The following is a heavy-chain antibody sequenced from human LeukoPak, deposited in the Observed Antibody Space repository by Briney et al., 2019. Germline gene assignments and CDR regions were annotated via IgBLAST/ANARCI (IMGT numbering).Heavy chain of an antibody. CDR2: IYYSGST. Sequence: SETLSLTCTVSGGSISSSSYYWGWIRQPPGKGLERIGSIYYSGSTYYNPSLKSRVTISVDTSKNQFSLKLSSVTAADTAVYYCARRGYSSGWYCFDYWGQGTLVTVSS. CDR3: ARRGYSSGWYCFDY. CDR1: GGSISSSSYY. D-gene: IGHD6-19*01. V-gene: IGHV4-39*01. J-gene: IGHJ4*02.